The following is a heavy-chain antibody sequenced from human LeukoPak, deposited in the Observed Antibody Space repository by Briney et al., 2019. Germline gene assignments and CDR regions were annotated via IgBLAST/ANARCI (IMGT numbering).Heavy chain of an antibody. V-gene: IGHV4-34*01. D-gene: IGHD3-10*01. CDR2: INHSGST. CDR3: ARGYGSGSYYKRYFGY. CDR1: GGSFSGYY. J-gene: IGHJ4*02. Sequence: KTSETLSLTCAVYGGSFSGYYWSWIRQPPGKGLEWIGEINHSGSTNYNPSLKSRVTISVDTSKNQFSLKLSSVTAADTAVYYCARGYGSGSYYKRYFGYWGQGTLVTVSS.